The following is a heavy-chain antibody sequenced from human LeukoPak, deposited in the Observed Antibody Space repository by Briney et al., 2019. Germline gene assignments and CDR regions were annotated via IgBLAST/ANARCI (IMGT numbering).Heavy chain of an antibody. V-gene: IGHV3-74*01. CDR1: GFTFSSYW. CDR2: INTDGSST. J-gene: IGHJ3*02. CDR3: AREGSQRWLQAFDI. Sequence: GGSLRLSCAASGFTFSSYWMHWVRQAPGKGLVWVSRINTDGSSTSYADSVKGRFTISRDDAKNTLYLQMNSLRAEDTAVYYCAREGSQRWLQAFDIWGQGTMVTVSS. D-gene: IGHD5-24*01.